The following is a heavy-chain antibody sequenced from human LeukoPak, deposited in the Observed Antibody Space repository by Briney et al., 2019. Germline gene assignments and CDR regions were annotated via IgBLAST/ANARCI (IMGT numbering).Heavy chain of an antibody. CDR2: ISYDGSNK. D-gene: IGHD3-22*01. J-gene: IGHJ4*02. CDR3: ARDRDITMMGTDY. Sequence: GGSPRLSCAASGFTFSSYGMHWVRQAPGKGLEWVAVISYDGSNKYYADSVKGRFTISRDNSKNTLYLQMNSLRAEDTAVYYCARDRDITMMGTDYWGQGTLVTVSS. V-gene: IGHV3-30*03. CDR1: GFTFSSYG.